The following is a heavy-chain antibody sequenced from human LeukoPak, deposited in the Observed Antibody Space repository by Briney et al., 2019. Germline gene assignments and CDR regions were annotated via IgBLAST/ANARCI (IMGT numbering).Heavy chain of an antibody. J-gene: IGHJ4*02. CDR1: GFTFSSYE. D-gene: IGHD3-10*01. Sequence: GGSLRLSCAASGFTFSSYEMNWVRQAPGKGLEWVAVISYDGSNKYYADSVKGRFTISRDNSKNTLYLQMNSLRAEDTAVYYCAREFEITMVRGVIAPFDYWGQGTLVTVSS. V-gene: IGHV3-30-3*01. CDR3: AREFEITMVRGVIAPFDY. CDR2: ISYDGSNK.